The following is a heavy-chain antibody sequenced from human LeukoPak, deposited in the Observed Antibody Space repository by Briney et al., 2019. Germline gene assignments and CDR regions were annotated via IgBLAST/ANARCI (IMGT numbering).Heavy chain of an antibody. CDR3: AKVAQGITMVRGVGFFDY. V-gene: IGHV3-23*01. J-gene: IGHJ4*02. D-gene: IGHD3-10*01. CDR1: GFTFSSYG. Sequence: PGGSLRLSCATSGFTFSSYGMSWVRQTPGKGLEWVSAISGSGGSTYYADSVKGRFTISRDNSKNTLYLQMNSLRAEDTAVYYCAKVAQGITMVRGVGFFDYWGQGTLVTVSS. CDR2: ISGSGGST.